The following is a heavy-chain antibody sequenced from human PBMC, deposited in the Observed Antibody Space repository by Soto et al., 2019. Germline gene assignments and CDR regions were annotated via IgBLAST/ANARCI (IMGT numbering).Heavy chain of an antibody. V-gene: IGHV3-30*18. CDR3: TKETHYYATSGYYIFEY. CDR1: GFTFSIYG. J-gene: IGHJ4*02. CDR2: ISYDGSNK. Sequence: QVQLVESGGGVVQPGRSLRVSCAASGFTFSIYGMHWVRQAPDMRLEWVAAISYDGSNKYYADSVKGRFTISRDNSENTVYLQMNSLSAEDTAVYYCTKETHYYATSGYYIFEYWGQGTLVTVSS. D-gene: IGHD3-22*01.